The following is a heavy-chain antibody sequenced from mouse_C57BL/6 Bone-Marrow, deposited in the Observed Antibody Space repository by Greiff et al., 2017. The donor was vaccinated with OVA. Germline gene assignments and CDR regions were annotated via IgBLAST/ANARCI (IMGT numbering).Heavy chain of an antibody. CDR3: ARKDYYGSRKAWFAY. V-gene: IGHV8-8*01. J-gene: IGHJ3*01. CDR1: GFSLSTFGMG. CDR2: IWWDDDK. Sequence: QVTLKESGPGILQPSQTLSLTCSFSGFSLSTFGMGVGWIRQPSGKGLEWLAHIWWDDDKYYNPALKSRLTISKDTSKNQVFLKIANVDTADTATYYCARKDYYGSRKAWFAYWGQGTLVTVSA. D-gene: IGHD1-1*01.